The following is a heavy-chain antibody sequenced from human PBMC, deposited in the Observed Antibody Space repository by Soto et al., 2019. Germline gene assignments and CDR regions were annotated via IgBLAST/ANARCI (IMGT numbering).Heavy chain of an antibody. J-gene: IGHJ5*02. D-gene: IGHD6-13*01. CDR3: ARVAGGTKRKNWFDP. V-gene: IGHV4-59*01. Sequence: PSETLTLTCTVSGGSMRSYSWSWIRQPAGKGLEWIGYIYYSGSTNYNPSLKSRVTISVDTSKNQFSLKLSSVTAADTAVYYCARVAGGTKRKNWFDPWGQGTLVTVSS. CDR1: GGSMRSYS. CDR2: IYYSGST.